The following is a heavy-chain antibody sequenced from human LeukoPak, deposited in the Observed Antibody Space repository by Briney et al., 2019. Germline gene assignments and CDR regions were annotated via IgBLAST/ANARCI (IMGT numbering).Heavy chain of an antibody. V-gene: IGHV1-18*01. CDR1: GYTFTIYG. J-gene: IGHJ6*02. D-gene: IGHD3-9*01. Sequence: ASVKVSCKASGYTFTIYGISWVRQAPGQGLEWMGWISAYNGNTNYAQKLQGRVTMTTDTSTSTAYMELRSLRSDDTAVYYCARGARLVSKSYGMDVWGQGTTVTVSS. CDR2: ISAYNGNT. CDR3: ARGARLVSKSYGMDV.